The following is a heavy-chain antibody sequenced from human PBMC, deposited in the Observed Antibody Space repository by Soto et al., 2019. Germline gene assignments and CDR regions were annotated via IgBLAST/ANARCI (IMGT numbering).Heavy chain of an antibody. J-gene: IGHJ6*03. CDR1: GGSFSGYY. CDR3: ARAPSFYYMDV. V-gene: IGHV4-59*01. Sequence: PSETLSLTCAVYGGSFSGYYWSWIRQPPGKGLEWIGYFYYSGSTNYNPSLKGRVTISVDTSKNQFSLRLSSVTAADTAVYYCARAPSFYYMDVWGKGTTVTVSS. CDR2: FYYSGST.